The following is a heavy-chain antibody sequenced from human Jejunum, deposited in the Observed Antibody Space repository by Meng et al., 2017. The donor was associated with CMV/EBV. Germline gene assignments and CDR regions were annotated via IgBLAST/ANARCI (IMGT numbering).Heavy chain of an antibody. CDR1: VFSLSTSGVG. CDR3: AHFVGGYYPSRPDY. D-gene: IGHD1-26*01. J-gene: IGHJ4*02. CDR2: IYRGDDK. Sequence: QIALKESGPTLVKPTQTLTLTCTFSVFSLSTSGVGVGWIRQPPGKALEWLALIYRGDDKRYSPSLNSRLTIAKDTSKNEVVLTLTNMGPIDTGTYYCAHFVGGYYPSRPDYWGQGTLVTVSS. V-gene: IGHV2-5*02.